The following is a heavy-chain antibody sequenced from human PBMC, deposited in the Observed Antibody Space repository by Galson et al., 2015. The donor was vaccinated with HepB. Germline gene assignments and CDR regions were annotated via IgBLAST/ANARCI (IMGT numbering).Heavy chain of an antibody. CDR2: TYYRSKWYN. Sequence: CAISGDSVSSNSAAWNWIRQSPSRGLEWLGRTYYRSKWYNDYAVSVKSRITINPDTSKNQFSLQLNSVTPEDTAAYYCAREGAAAGPGWYFDLWGQGTLVTVSS. D-gene: IGHD6-13*01. V-gene: IGHV6-1*01. J-gene: IGHJ2*01. CDR3: AREGAAAGPGWYFDL. CDR1: GDSVSSNSAA.